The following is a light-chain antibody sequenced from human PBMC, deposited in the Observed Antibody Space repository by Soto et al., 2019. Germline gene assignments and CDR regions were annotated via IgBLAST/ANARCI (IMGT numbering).Light chain of an antibody. Sequence: QSALTQPASVSGSPGQSITISCSGTSSDVGTYILVSWYQQYPGKAPRLMIYEVTKRPSGVSNRFSGSKSGNTASLTISGLQPEDEADYYCCSYAGSSSSIFGTGTKVTVL. J-gene: IGLJ1*01. CDR1: SSDVGTYIL. CDR3: CSYAGSSSSI. V-gene: IGLV2-23*02. CDR2: EVT.